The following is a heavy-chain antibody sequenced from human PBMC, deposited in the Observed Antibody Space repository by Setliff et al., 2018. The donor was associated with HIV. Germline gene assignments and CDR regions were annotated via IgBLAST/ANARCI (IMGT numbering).Heavy chain of an antibody. CDR1: GGSIWNYY. CDR2: IYYSGST. D-gene: IGHD3-22*01. Sequence: PSETLSLTCTVSGGSIWNYYWSWIRQPPGKGLEWIGTIYYSGSTYYSPSLKSRVTTSVDTSNNQFSLILSPVTAADTAVYYCARQTGLRGYHDSSGYSGWFFDLWGRGTLVTVSS. V-gene: IGHV4-39*01. J-gene: IGHJ2*01. CDR3: ARQTGLRGYHDSSGYSGWFFDL.